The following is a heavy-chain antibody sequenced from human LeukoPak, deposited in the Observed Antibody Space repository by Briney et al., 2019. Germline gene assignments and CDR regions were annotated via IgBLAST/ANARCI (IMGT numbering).Heavy chain of an antibody. CDR3: ARDRRWHQLPQLRDYYYMDV. Sequence: GGSLRLSCAASGFTFSSYWMSWVRQAPGKGLEWVANIKQDGSEKYYVDSVKGRFTISRDNAKNSLYLQMNSLRAEDTAVYYCARDRRWHQLPQLRDYYYMDVWGKGTTVTVSS. D-gene: IGHD2-2*01. CDR1: GFTFSSYW. V-gene: IGHV3-7*01. CDR2: IKQDGSEK. J-gene: IGHJ6*03.